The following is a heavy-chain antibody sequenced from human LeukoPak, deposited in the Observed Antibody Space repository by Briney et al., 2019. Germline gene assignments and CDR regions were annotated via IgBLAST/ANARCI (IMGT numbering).Heavy chain of an antibody. J-gene: IGHJ5*02. CDR3: ATLSYSGYDYVVYRWFAP. CDR1: GGSISSYY. V-gene: IGHV4-59*08. CDR2: IYYSGST. D-gene: IGHD5-12*01. Sequence: PSETLSLTCTVSGGSISSYYWSWIRQPPGKGLEWIGYIYYSGSTNFNASLKRRVTISVDTSKTQFSLKLSSVTAADTAVYYCATLSYSGYDYVVYRWFAPWGPGALVTASS.